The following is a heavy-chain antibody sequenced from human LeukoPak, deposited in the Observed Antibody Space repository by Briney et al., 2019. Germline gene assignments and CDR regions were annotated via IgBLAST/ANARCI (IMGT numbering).Heavy chain of an antibody. D-gene: IGHD3-16*01. Sequence: SQALSLTCAISGDSVTSGIWNWIRQSPSRGLEWLGRTYHWSKWFNDYAVSVESRMTINADTSRNQFSLQLNSVTPEDTAVYYCARDLHGSRGEFDYWGQGTLVTVSS. V-gene: IGHV6-1*01. CDR2: TYHWSKWFN. J-gene: IGHJ4*02. CDR1: GDSVTSGI. CDR3: ARDLHGSRGEFDY.